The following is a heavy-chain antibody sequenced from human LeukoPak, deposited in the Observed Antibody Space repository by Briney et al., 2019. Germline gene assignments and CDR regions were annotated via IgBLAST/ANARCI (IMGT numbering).Heavy chain of an antibody. V-gene: IGHV1-18*01. Sequence: GASVKVSCKASGYTLTSYGISWVRQAPGQGLEWMGWISDYNGNTNYAQKLQGRVTMTTDTSTSTAYMELRSLRSDDTAVYYCARSGAYGYYYYYYYMDVWGKGTTVTVSS. CDR1: GYTLTSYG. D-gene: IGHD5-12*01. J-gene: IGHJ6*03. CDR2: ISDYNGNT. CDR3: ARSGAYGYYYYYYYMDV.